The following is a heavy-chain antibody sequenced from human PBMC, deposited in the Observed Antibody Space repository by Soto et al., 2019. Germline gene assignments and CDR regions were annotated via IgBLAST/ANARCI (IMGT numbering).Heavy chain of an antibody. CDR2: ISYDGSNK. J-gene: IGHJ4*02. D-gene: IGHD6-13*01. Sequence: QVELVESGGGVDQPGRSLRLSCAASGFTFSRNGMHWVRQAPGKGLEWVAVISYDGSNKYYADSVKGRFTISRDNSKNTLYLRMNSLRAEDTAVYYCAKDRSSSWSFDYWGQGTLVTVSS. CDR3: AKDRSSSWSFDY. CDR1: GFTFSRNG. V-gene: IGHV3-30*18.